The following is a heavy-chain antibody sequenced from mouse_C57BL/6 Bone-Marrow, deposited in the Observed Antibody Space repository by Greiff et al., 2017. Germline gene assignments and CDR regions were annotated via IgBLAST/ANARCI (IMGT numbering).Heavy chain of an antibody. J-gene: IGHJ2*01. CDR1: GYTFTSYW. CDR2: IYPTSGRT. CDR3: ARAGPLGRSFDY. V-gene: IGHV1-55*01. Sequence: QVQLQQPGAELVKPGASVKMSCKASGYTFTSYWITWVKQRPGQGLVWIGDIYPTSGRTNYNETFKSKAILTVDTSSNTAYMQLSSLTSEDSAVFYCARAGPLGRSFDYWGQGTTLTVSA. D-gene: IGHD4-1*01.